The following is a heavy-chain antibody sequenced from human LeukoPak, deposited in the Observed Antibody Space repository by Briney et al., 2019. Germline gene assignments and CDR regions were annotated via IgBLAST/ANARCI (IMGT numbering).Heavy chain of an antibody. CDR3: ARARLQYSSGLTSWFDP. Sequence: ASVKVSCKASGGTFSSYAISWVRQAPGQGLEWMGGIIPIFGTTNYALKFQGRVTITADESTSTAYMELSSLRSEDSAVYYCARARLQYSSGLTSWFDPWGQGTLVTVSS. CDR2: IIPIFGTT. J-gene: IGHJ5*02. CDR1: GGTFSSYA. D-gene: IGHD4-11*01. V-gene: IGHV1-69*01.